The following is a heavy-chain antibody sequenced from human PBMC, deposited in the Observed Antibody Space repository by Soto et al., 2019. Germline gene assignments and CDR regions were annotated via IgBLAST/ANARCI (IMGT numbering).Heavy chain of an antibody. J-gene: IGHJ5*02. CDR3: ATDRPSEYYDSSGYYYWFDP. CDR1: GYTLTELS. V-gene: IGHV1-24*01. CDR2: FDPEDGET. Sequence: ASVKVSCKVSGYTLTELSMHWVRQAPGKGLEWMGGFDPEDGETIYAQKFQGRVTMTEDTSTDTAYMELSSLRSEDTAVYYCATDRPSEYYDSSGYYYWFDPWGQGTLVTVSS. D-gene: IGHD3-22*01.